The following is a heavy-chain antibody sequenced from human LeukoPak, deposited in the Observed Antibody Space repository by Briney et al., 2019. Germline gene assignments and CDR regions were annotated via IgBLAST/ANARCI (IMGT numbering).Heavy chain of an antibody. V-gene: IGHV3-30*18. J-gene: IGHJ3*02. CDR2: ISYDGSNK. CDR1: GFTFSSYG. CDR3: AKANSGWYRGDAFDI. Sequence: GGSLRLSCAASGFTFSSYGMHWVRQAPGKGLEWVAVISYDGSNKYYADSMKGRFTISRDNSKNTLYLQMNSLRAEDTAVYYCAKANSGWYRGDAFDIWGQGTMVTVSS. D-gene: IGHD6-19*01.